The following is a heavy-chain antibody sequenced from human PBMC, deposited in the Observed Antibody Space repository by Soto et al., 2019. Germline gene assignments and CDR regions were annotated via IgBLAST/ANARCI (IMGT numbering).Heavy chain of an antibody. Sequence: ASVKVSCKASGGTFSSYTISWVRQAPGQGLEWMGRIIPILGIANYAQKFQGRVTITADKSTSTAYMELSSLRSEDTAVYYCARSYGDYVNYYYYMDVWGKGTTVTVSS. CDR3: ARSYGDYVNYYYYMDV. D-gene: IGHD4-17*01. V-gene: IGHV1-69*02. J-gene: IGHJ6*03. CDR1: GGTFSSYT. CDR2: IIPILGIA.